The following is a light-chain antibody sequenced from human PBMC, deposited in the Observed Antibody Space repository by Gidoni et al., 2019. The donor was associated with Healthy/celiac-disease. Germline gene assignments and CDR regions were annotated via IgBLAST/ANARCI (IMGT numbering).Light chain of an antibody. CDR1: QSVSSY. V-gene: IGKV3-11*01. CDR3: QQRSNWTFT. J-gene: IGKJ3*01. Sequence: ELVLTQSPATLSLSPGERATLSCRASQSVSSYFAWYQQKPGQAPRLLIYDASNRATGIPARFSGSGYGTDLTRNISSLENEEFAVYYCQQRSNWTFTFGPGTKVDIK. CDR2: DAS.